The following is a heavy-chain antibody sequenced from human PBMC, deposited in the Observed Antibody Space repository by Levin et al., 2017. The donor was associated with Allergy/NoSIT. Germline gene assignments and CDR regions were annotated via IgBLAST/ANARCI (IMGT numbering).Heavy chain of an antibody. D-gene: IGHD5-12*01. CDR2: IKQDGGEK. Sequence: GESLKISCAASGFTFSSYWMSWVRQAPGKGLEWVANIKQDGGEKHYVDSVKGRFTISRDNAKNSLFLEMNSVRGEDTAVYYCGRGGSGRYTDYDQFWGQGTLVTVSS. V-gene: IGHV3-7*01. J-gene: IGHJ4*02. CDR3: GRGGSGRYTDYDQF. CDR1: GFTFSSYW.